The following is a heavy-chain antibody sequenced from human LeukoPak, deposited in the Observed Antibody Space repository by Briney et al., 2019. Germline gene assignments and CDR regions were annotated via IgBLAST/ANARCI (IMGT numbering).Heavy chain of an antibody. D-gene: IGHD2-2*01. Sequence: ASVKVSRKASGYTFTGYYMHWVRQAPGQGLEWMGWINPNSGGTNYAQKFQGRVTMTRDTSISTAYMELSRLRSDDTAVYYCARGRDHCSSTSCYLDYWGQGTLVTVSS. CDR3: ARGRDHCSSTSCYLDY. V-gene: IGHV1-2*02. CDR2: INPNSGGT. J-gene: IGHJ4*02. CDR1: GYTFTGYY.